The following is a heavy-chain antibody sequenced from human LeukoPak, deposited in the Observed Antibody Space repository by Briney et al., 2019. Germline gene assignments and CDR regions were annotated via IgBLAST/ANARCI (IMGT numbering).Heavy chain of an antibody. J-gene: IGHJ6*03. Sequence: GGSLRLSCAASGFSFSFYSLNWVRQAPGKGLEWVSSISSTSTFIYYADSVKGRFIISRDNAKDSLYPHMNSLRAEDTAMYYCARDLKYGDSYYYYIDVWGKGTTVTVSS. CDR1: GFSFSFYS. CDR3: ARDLKYGDSYYYYIDV. D-gene: IGHD4-17*01. V-gene: IGHV3-21*01. CDR2: ISSTSTFI.